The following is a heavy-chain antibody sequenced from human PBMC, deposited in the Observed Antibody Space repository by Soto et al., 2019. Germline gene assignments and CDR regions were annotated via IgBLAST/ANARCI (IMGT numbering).Heavy chain of an antibody. J-gene: IGHJ4*02. CDR2: INWNSDNI. CDR3: ARDMNDYIWGSYDY. D-gene: IGHD3-16*01. V-gene: IGHV3-9*01. Sequence: GGSLRLSCAASGFTFDKYALHWVRQTPGKGLEWVSGINWNSDNIGYADSVKGRFTISRDNAKNSLYLQMNSLRAEDTALYYCARDMNDYIWGSYDYWGQGTLVTVSS. CDR1: GFTFDKYA.